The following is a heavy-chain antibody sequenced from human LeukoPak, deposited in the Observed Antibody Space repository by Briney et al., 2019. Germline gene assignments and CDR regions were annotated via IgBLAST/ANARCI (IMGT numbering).Heavy chain of an antibody. J-gene: IGHJ4*02. CDR3: AGVSKSATTGTVLDY. D-gene: IGHD6-13*01. CDR1: GFTVSNNY. Sequence: PGGSLRLSCAASGFTVSNNYMSWVRQAPGKGLEWVSLIYSNDNTYYADPVKGRFTISRDNSKNTLYLQMNSLRAEDTAVYYCAGVSKSATTGTVLDYWGQGTLVTVPS. CDR2: IYSNDNT. V-gene: IGHV3-53*01.